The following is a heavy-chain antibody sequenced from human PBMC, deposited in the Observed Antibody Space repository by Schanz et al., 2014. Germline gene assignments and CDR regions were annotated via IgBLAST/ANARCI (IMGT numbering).Heavy chain of an antibody. CDR1: GFTFSTYW. D-gene: IGHD2-8*02. Sequence: VQLVESGGGVVQRGGSLRLSCAASGFTFSTYWMHWVRQAPGKGLVWVSRINSDGSTTTYADSVKGRFTISRDNAKNTLYLQMTSLRAEDTAVYYCARSTGTCYDYWGQGTLVTVSS. J-gene: IGHJ4*02. CDR3: ARSTGTCYDY. CDR2: INSDGSTT. V-gene: IGHV3-74*02.